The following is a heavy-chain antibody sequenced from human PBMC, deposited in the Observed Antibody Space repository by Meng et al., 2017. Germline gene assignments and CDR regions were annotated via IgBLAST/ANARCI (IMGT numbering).Heavy chain of an antibody. CDR1: GFTVSSNY. CDR3: ARDLKPVDSSGYYYWAEGAFDI. CDR2: IKQDGSEK. V-gene: IGHV3-7*01. D-gene: IGHD3-22*01. J-gene: IGHJ3*02. Sequence: GESLKISCAASGFTVSSNYMSWARQAPGKGLEWVANIKQDGSEKYYVDSVKGRFTISRDNAKNSLYLQMNSLRAEDTAVYYCARDLKPVDSSGYYYWAEGAFDIWGQGTMVTVSS.